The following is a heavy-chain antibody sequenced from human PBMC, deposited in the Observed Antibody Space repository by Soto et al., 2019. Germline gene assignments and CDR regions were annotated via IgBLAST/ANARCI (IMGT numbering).Heavy chain of an antibody. V-gene: IGHV4-39*01. CDR1: VGSISSSSYY. J-gene: IGHJ5*02. Sequence: QLQLQESGPGLVKPSETLSLTCTVSVGSISSSSYYWGWIHQPPGKGLEWIGSIYYSGSTYYNPSLKSRVTISVDTSKNQLSLKLSSVTAANTAVDYCARTYSSGWYPENWFDPWGQGTLVTVSS. CDR2: IYYSGST. CDR3: ARTYSSGWYPENWFDP. D-gene: IGHD6-19*01.